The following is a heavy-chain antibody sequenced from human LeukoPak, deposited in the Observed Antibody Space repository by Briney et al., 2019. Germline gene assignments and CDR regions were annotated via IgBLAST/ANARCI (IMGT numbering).Heavy chain of an antibody. V-gene: IGHV4-59*01. Sequence: SETLSLTCTVSSGSISTYYWSWIRQPPGKGLEWIGYIYNSGSTNYNPSLKSRVTISVDTSKNQFSLKLSSVTAADTAVYYCARENSNSWYLDYWGQGTLVTVSS. D-gene: IGHD6-13*01. CDR3: ARENSNSWYLDY. CDR1: SGSISTYY. J-gene: IGHJ4*02. CDR2: IYNSGST.